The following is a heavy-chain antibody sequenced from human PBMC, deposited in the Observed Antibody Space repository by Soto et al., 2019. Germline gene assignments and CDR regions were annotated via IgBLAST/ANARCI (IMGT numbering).Heavy chain of an antibody. Sequence: QVQLVQSGAEVKKPGSSVKVSCKASGGTFSSYAISWVRQAPGQGLEWMGGIIPIFGTANYAQKFQGRVTITADESKSKAYMELSSLRSENTAVYYCARYTVTTTHYYYYYGMDVWGQGTTVTVSS. V-gene: IGHV1-69*01. J-gene: IGHJ6*02. D-gene: IGHD4-17*01. CDR1: GGTFSSYA. CDR2: IIPIFGTA. CDR3: ARYTVTTTHYYYYYGMDV.